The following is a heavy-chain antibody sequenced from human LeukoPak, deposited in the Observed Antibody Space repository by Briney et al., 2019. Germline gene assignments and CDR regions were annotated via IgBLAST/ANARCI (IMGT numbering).Heavy chain of an antibody. D-gene: IGHD2-15*01. CDR1: GFTFNNYA. Sequence: GGSLRLSCAASGFTFNNYAMYWVRQAPGKGLEWVSGIFGSGGSAHYADSVKGRFTVSRDNSKNTVYLQLDSLRVEDTAVYYCGKTTVGYSSGRYPGWPVDYWGQGTLVTVSS. V-gene: IGHV3-23*01. CDR2: IFGSGGSA. J-gene: IGHJ4*02. CDR3: GKTTVGYSSGRYPGWPVDY.